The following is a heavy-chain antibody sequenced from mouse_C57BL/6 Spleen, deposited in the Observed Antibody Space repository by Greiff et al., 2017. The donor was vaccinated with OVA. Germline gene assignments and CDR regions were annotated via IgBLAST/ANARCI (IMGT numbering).Heavy chain of an antibody. D-gene: IGHD1-1*01. CDR2: IRSKSNNYAT. CDR1: GFSFNTYA. V-gene: IGHV10-1*01. Sequence: EVKLMESGGGLVQPKGSLKLSCAASGFSFNTYAMNWVRQAPGKGLEWVARIRSKSNNYATYYADSVKDRFTISRDDSESMLYLQMNNLKTEDTAMYYCVRQGLYSYAMDYWGQGTSVTVSS. CDR3: VRQGLYSYAMDY. J-gene: IGHJ4*01.